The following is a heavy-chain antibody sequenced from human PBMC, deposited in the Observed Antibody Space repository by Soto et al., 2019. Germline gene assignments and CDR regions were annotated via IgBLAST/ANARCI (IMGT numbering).Heavy chain of an antibody. D-gene: IGHD4-17*01. CDR3: ARSITTVVTLDY. Sequence: SETLSLTCTVSGGSISSSDYYWGFIRQPPGKGMEWIGSLYYSGSTYYNPSLQSRVTISVDTSKNQFSLKLTSVTAADTAVYYCARSITTVVTLDYWGQGTLVTVSS. J-gene: IGHJ4*02. V-gene: IGHV4-39*01. CDR2: LYYSGST. CDR1: GGSISSSDYY.